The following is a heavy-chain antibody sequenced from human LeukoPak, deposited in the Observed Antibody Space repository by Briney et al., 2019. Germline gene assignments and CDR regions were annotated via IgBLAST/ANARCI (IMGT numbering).Heavy chain of an antibody. V-gene: IGHV4-34*01. CDR2: INHSGST. Sequence: PSETLSLTCAVYGGSFSGYYWSWIRQPPGKGLEWIGEINHSGSTNYNPSLKSRVTISVDTSKNQFSLKLRSVTAADTAVYYCARGQCSGGSCYFGYWGQGTLVTVSS. D-gene: IGHD2-15*01. J-gene: IGHJ4*02. CDR1: GGSFSGYY. CDR3: ARGQCSGGSCYFGY.